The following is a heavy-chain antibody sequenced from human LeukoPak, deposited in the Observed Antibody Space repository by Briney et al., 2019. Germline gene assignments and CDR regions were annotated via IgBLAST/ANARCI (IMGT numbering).Heavy chain of an antibody. Sequence: SETLSLTCTVSRGSISSYYRSWIRQPPGKGLEWIGYIYYSGSTNYNPSLKSRVTISVDTSKNQFSLKLSSVTAADTAVYYCARDGKYYYYGMDVWGQGTTVTVSS. CDR1: RGSISSYY. CDR3: ARDGKYYYYGMDV. CDR2: IYYSGST. D-gene: IGHD1-14*01. V-gene: IGHV4-59*01. J-gene: IGHJ6*02.